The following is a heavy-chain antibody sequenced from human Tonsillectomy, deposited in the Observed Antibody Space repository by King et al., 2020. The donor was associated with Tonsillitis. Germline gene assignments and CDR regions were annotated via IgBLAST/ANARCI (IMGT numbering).Heavy chain of an antibody. D-gene: IGHD1-14*01. CDR3: ARQITYYYDN. Sequence: QLVQSGAEVKEPGSSLKVSCKASGGTFRSYVLTWVRQAPGQGLEWMGGIIPVLGTSNYAQKFQGRVTITADETSTTAYMELSTLRSEDTAVYFCARQITYYYDNWGQGTLVTVSS. J-gene: IGHJ4*02. V-gene: IGHV1-69*01. CDR1: GGTFRSYV. CDR2: IIPVLGTS.